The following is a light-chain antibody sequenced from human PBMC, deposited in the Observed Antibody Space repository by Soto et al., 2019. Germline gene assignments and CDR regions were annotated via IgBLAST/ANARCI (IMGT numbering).Light chain of an antibody. CDR1: QSVSSGS. Sequence: EIVLTQSPGTLSLSPGERATLSCRASQSVSSGSLAWYQQKPGQAPRLLLYGASNGATGIPDRFSASGSGTDFSLTISRLEHEGFAVYSCQHYGGSPYTFGQGTKLVI. CDR3: QHYGGSPYT. J-gene: IGKJ2*01. V-gene: IGKV3-20*01. CDR2: GAS.